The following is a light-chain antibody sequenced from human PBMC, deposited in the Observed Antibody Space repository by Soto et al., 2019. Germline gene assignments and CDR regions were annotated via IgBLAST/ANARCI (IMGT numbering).Light chain of an antibody. CDR1: SSDVGAYDY. J-gene: IGLJ1*01. Sequence: ALTQPASVSGSPGQSITISCTGTSSDVGAYDYVSWYQQHPGKGPKLMISEVNNRPSGVSNRFSGSKSGNTASLTISGLQAEDEADYYCSSYTSSSTYVFGTGTKVTVL. V-gene: IGLV2-14*01. CDR2: EVN. CDR3: SSYTSSSTYV.